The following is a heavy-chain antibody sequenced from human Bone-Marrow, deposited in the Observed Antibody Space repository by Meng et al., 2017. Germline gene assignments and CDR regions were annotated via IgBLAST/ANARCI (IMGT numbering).Heavy chain of an antibody. D-gene: IGHD3/OR15-3a*01. CDR2: IYYSGST. V-gene: IGHV4-39*01. J-gene: IGHJ4*02. CDR3: ARHQWDWYYFDY. CDR1: GGSTSSSSYY. Sequence: QLQLQESGPGLEKPSETLSLTCTVSGGSTSSSSYYWGWISQPPGKGLEWIGSIYYSGSTYYNPSLKSRVTISVDTSKNQFSLKLRFVTATDTAVYYCARHQWDWYYFDYWGQGTLVTVSS.